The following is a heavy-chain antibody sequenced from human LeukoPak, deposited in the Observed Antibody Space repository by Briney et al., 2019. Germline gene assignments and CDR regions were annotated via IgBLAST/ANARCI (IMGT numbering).Heavy chain of an antibody. CDR3: ARDPRTGSPDYFDY. J-gene: IGHJ4*02. CDR2: IGYDGRFK. V-gene: IGHV3-30*04. D-gene: IGHD3-10*01. CDR1: GFTFNNYP. Sequence: GGSLRLSRATSGFTFNNYPMHWVRQAPGKGLEWVAVIGYDGRFKFHADSVKGRFTISRDDSRNTLYLQMNSLRPEDTAVYYCARDPRTGSPDYFDYWGQGTLVTVSS.